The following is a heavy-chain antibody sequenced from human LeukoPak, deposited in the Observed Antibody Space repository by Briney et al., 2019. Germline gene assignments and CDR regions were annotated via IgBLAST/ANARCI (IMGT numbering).Heavy chain of an antibody. V-gene: IGHV3-9*01. CDR2: ISLDSGTI. CDR3: AKTAVTTPYYNYGMDV. CDR1: GFTFDDYA. Sequence: GRSLRVSCAASGFTFDDYAMHWVRQAPGKGLEWVSGISLDSGTIGYADSVRGRFTISRDNAKNSLYLQMNSLRTEDTALYYCAKTAVTTPYYNYGMDVWGQGTTVTVSS. J-gene: IGHJ6*02. D-gene: IGHD3-22*01.